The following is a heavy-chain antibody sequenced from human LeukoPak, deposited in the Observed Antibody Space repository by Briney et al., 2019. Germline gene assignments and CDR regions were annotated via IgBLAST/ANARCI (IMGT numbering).Heavy chain of an antibody. J-gene: IGHJ4*02. CDR2: IYHSGTT. CDR1: GGSISSYY. CDR3: ASNLYGSGNYFAH. V-gene: IGHV4-59*08. D-gene: IGHD3-10*01. Sequence: PSETLSLTCTVSGGSISSYYWSWIRQPPGKGLEWIAIIYHSGTTYYNPSLKSRVTISVDTSKNQFSLRLSSVTAADTAFYYCASNLYGSGNYFAHWGQGTLVTVSS.